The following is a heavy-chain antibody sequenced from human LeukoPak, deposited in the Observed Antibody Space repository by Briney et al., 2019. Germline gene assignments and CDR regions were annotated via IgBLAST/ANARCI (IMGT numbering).Heavy chain of an antibody. Sequence: ASVKVSCKASGYTFTSYDINWVRQATGQGLEWMGWMNPNSGNTGYAQKFQGRVTMTRNTSISTAYMELSSLRSEDTAVYYCARAQYYYDSSGYSLQYYYYYYGMDVWGQGTTVTVSS. CDR3: ARAQYYYDSSGYSLQYYYYYYGMDV. J-gene: IGHJ6*02. V-gene: IGHV1-8*01. CDR1: GYTFTSYD. CDR2: MNPNSGNT. D-gene: IGHD3-22*01.